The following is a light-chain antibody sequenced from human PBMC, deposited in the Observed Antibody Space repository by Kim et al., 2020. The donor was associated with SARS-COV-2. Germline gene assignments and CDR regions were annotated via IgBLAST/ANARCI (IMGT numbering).Light chain of an antibody. Sequence: EIVMTQSPATLSVSPGERATLSCRTSQSVSSDLSWYQQKPGQAPRLLFYDASTRATGFPARFSGSGSGTEFTLTISSLQSEDFAVYFCQKYKNWPYTFGQGTKLEI. CDR3: QKYKNWPYT. V-gene: IGKV3-15*01. CDR2: DAS. J-gene: IGKJ2*01. CDR1: QSVSSD.